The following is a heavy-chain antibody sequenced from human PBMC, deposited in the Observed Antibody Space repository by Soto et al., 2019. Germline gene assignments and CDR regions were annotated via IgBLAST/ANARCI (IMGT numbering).Heavy chain of an antibody. J-gene: IGHJ4*02. CDR3: ARKDIAGNSVDF. D-gene: IGHD6-13*01. CDR1: GYSFTTYW. Sequence: GESLKISCKASGYSFTTYWIGWVRQMPGKGLGWMGIIYPGDSDTRYSPSFQGQVTISADKSISTAYLQWSSLKASDSAMFYCARKDIAGNSVDFWGQGTLVTV. CDR2: IYPGDSDT. V-gene: IGHV5-51*01.